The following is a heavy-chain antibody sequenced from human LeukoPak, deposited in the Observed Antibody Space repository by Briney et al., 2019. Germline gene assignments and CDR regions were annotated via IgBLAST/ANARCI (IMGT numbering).Heavy chain of an antibody. CDR3: ARATVTTRSWYYYYYMDV. J-gene: IGHJ6*03. CDR2: INWNGGST. CDR1: GFTFDDYG. Sequence: GGSLRLSCAASGFTFDDYGMSWVRQAPGKGLEWVSGINWNGGSTGYADSVKGRFTISRDNAKNSLYLQMNSLRAEDTALYYCARATVTTRSWYYYYYMDVWGKGTTVTVSS. D-gene: IGHD4-11*01. V-gene: IGHV3-20*04.